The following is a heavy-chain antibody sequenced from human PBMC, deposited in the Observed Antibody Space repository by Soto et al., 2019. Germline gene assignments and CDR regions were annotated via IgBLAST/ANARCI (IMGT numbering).Heavy chain of an antibody. CDR3: ARSFSVAAAGPFDY. J-gene: IGHJ4*02. Sequence: QVQLQESGPGLVKPSQTLSLTCTVSGGSISSGGYYWSWIRQHPGQGLEWIGYIYYSWSTYYNPSLKSRVTIAVDTSKNRFSLKLSSVTAADTSVYYCARSFSVAAAGPFDYWGQGTLGSVSS. CDR1: GGSISSGGYY. CDR2: IYYSWST. V-gene: IGHV4-31*03. D-gene: IGHD6-13*01.